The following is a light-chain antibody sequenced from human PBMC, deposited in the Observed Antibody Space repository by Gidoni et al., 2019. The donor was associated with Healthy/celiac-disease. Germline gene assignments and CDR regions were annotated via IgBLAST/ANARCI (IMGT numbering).Light chain of an antibody. J-gene: IGKJ2*01. CDR1: QDISNY. CDR3: QQYDNLPPYT. V-gene: IGKV1-33*01. CDR2: DAS. Sequence: DIQMTQSPSSLSVSVGDRVTITCQASQDISNYLNWYQQKPGKAPKLLIYDASNLETGVPSRFSGSGSGTDFTFTISSLQPEDIATYYCQQYDNLPPYTFGQXTKLEIK.